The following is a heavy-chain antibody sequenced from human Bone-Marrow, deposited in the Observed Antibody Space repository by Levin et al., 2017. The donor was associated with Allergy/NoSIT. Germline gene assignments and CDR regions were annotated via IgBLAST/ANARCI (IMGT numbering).Heavy chain of an antibody. Sequence: GGSLRLSCAASGITFDDYAMHWVRQAPGKGLEWVSGISWNSDNIDYADSVKGRFTISRDNAKNSLYLQMNSLRAEDTALYYCVKDMWGDWKRAVYYGMDVWGQGTTVTVSS. CDR3: VKDMWGDWKRAVYYGMDV. D-gene: IGHD1-1*01. V-gene: IGHV3-9*01. CDR1: GITFDDYA. J-gene: IGHJ6*02. CDR2: ISWNSDNI.